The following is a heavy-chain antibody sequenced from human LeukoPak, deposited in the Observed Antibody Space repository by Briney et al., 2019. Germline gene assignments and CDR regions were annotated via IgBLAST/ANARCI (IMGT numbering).Heavy chain of an antibody. Sequence: ETGGSLRLSCAVSGFTFSGYSMNRVRQAPGKGLEWVSSISSSSSHIYYADSVKGRFIISRDNAKNSLYLQMNSLRADDTAVYYCASDVVGATPHDYWGQGTLVTVSS. CDR1: GFTFSGYS. J-gene: IGHJ4*02. D-gene: IGHD1-26*01. CDR3: ASDVVGATPHDY. CDR2: ISSSSSHI. V-gene: IGHV3-21*01.